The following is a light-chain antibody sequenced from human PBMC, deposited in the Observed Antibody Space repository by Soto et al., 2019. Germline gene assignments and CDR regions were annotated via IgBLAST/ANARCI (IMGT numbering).Light chain of an antibody. CDR3: QQYNNWPPYT. CDR2: GAS. CDR1: QSVSSN. J-gene: IGKJ2*01. V-gene: IGKV3-15*01. Sequence: EIVMTQSPATLSVSPGERATLSCRASQSVSSNLAWYQQKPGQAPRLLIYGASTRATGIPARFSGSGSETDFTLTVSRLQSEDFAVYYCQQYNNWPPYTFGQGTKLEIK.